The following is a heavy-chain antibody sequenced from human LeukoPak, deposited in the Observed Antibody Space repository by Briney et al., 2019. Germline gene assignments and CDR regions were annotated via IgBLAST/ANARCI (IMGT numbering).Heavy chain of an antibody. CDR2: IYPGDSDT. CDR3: ARQYCSSTSCFYDAFDI. V-gene: IGHV5-51*01. D-gene: IGHD2-2*01. J-gene: IGHJ3*02. Sequence: GESLKISCKGSGYIFTSYWIGWVRQMPGKGLEWMGIIYPGDSDTRYSPSFQGQVTISADKSISTAYLQWSSLKASDTAMYYCARQYCSSTSCFYDAFDIWGQGTMVTVSS. CDR1: GYIFTSYW.